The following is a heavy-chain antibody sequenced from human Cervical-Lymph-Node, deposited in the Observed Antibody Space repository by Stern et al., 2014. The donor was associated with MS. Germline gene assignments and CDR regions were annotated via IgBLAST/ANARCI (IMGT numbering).Heavy chain of an antibody. J-gene: IGHJ5*02. D-gene: IGHD2-15*01. CDR3: ARVDDCSGGTCFSTSWFDP. CDR1: GGSFTNYY. Sequence: QVQLQESGPGLVKPSATLSLTCTVSGGSFTNYYWSWIRQPPGQGLEWIGNIYQDGSTKYNPSLKSRGTISLPTSKKHLSPRLTSVTAADTAVYFCARVDDCSGGTCFSTSWFDPWGQGTLVTVSS. CDR2: IYQDGST. V-gene: IGHV4-59*12.